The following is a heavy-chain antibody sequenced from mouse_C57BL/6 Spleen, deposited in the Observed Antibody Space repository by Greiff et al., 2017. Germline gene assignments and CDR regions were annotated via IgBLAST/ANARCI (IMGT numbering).Heavy chain of an antibody. J-gene: IGHJ2*01. Sequence: QVQLKESGPELVKPGASVKISCKASGYTFTDYYINWVKQRPGQGLEWIGWIFPGSGSTYYNEKFKGKATLTVDKSSSTAYMLLSSLTSEDSAVYFCARGNYSNYFLYYWGQGTTLTVSS. V-gene: IGHV1-75*01. CDR1: GYTFTDYY. CDR2: IFPGSGST. D-gene: IGHD2-5*01. CDR3: ARGNYSNYFLYY.